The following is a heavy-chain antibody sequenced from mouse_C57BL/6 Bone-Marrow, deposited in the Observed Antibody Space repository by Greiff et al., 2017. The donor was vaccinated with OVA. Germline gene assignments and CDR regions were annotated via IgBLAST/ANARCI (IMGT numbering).Heavy chain of an antibody. CDR3: ARCGSAYFLCAY. CDR1: GYTFTSYW. J-gene: IGHJ3*01. CDR2: IYPGSGST. V-gene: IGHV1-55*01. D-gene: IGHD2-10*01. Sequence: QVQLQQPGAELVKPGASVKMSCKASGYTFTSYWITWVKQRPGQGLEWIGDIYPGSGSTNYNEKFKSKATLTVDTSSSTAYMQLSSLTSEDSAVYYGARCGSAYFLCAYGGQGTLVTVAA.